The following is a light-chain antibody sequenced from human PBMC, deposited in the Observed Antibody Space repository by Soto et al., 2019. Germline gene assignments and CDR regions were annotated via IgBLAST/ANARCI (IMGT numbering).Light chain of an antibody. CDR1: QSLVYNDGNTY. CDR2: KVS. J-gene: IGKJ1*01. Sequence: DVVMTQSPLSLPVTLGQPASISCRSSQSLVYNDGNTYLNWFQQRPGQSPRRLIYKVSNRDSGVPDRFSGSGSGSDFTLKISRVEADDVGVYYCMQGTHWPWTFGQGTK. V-gene: IGKV2-30*01. CDR3: MQGTHWPWT.